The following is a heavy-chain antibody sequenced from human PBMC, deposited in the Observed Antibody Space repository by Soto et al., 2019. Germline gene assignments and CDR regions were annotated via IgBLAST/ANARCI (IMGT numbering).Heavy chain of an antibody. Sequence: QVQLQESGPGLVKPSETLSLTCAVSGASIRSYHWSWIRQPAGKGLEWIGRMQHTGNTNYNPSLKSRVTMSVDTSKNQISLTMTSVPAAATAVYFCAKDVSSRRWFDPWGQGILVIVSS. D-gene: IGHD3-16*01. J-gene: IGHJ5*02. V-gene: IGHV4-4*07. CDR1: GASIRSYH. CDR3: AKDVSSRRWFDP. CDR2: MQHTGNT.